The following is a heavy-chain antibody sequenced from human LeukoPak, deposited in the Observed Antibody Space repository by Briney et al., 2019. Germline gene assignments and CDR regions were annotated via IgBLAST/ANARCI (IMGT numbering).Heavy chain of an antibody. CDR1: GFTFSSYA. CDR3: ANTYQYVDTAMVTIFDY. CDR2: ISGSGGST. D-gene: IGHD5-18*01. V-gene: IGHV3-23*01. Sequence: GGSLRLSCAASGFTFSSYAMSWVRQAPGKGLEWVSAISGSGGSTYYADSVKGRFTISRDNSKNTLYLQMNRLRAEDTAVYSCANTYQYVDTAMVTIFDYWGQGTLVTVSS. J-gene: IGHJ4*02.